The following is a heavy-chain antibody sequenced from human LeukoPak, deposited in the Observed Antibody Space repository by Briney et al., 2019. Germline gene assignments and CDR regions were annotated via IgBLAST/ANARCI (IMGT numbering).Heavy chain of an antibody. CDR3: AKDPAIQLWINYYFDY. CDR2: ISGSGGGT. D-gene: IGHD5-18*01. V-gene: IGHV3-23*01. J-gene: IGHJ4*02. Sequence: GGSLRLSCAASGFTFSSYAMSWVRQAPGKGLEWVSAISGSGGGTYYADSVKGRFTISRDNSKNTLYLQMNSLRAEDTAVYYCAKDPAIQLWINYYFDYWGQGTLVTVSS. CDR1: GFTFSSYA.